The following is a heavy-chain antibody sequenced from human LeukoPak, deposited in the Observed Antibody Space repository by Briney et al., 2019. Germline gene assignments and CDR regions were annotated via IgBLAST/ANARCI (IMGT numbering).Heavy chain of an antibody. V-gene: IGHV1-18*01. Sequence: EASVKVSCKTSGYTFTSYGMSWVRQAPGQRLEWMGWISTYNDNTNYAQKFRGRVTMTTDTSTSTVYMELRSLRSDDTAIYCCARQVDTTMALPDYWGQGTLVTVSS. CDR3: ARQVDTTMALPDY. CDR2: ISTYNDNT. CDR1: GYTFTSYG. J-gene: IGHJ4*02. D-gene: IGHD5-18*01.